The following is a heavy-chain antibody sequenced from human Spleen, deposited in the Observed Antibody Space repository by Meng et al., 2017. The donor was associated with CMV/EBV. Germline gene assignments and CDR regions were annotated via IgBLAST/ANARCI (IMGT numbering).Heavy chain of an antibody. CDR2: INPNSGGT. J-gene: IGHJ4*02. D-gene: IGHD3-22*01. V-gene: IGHV1-2*02. CDR1: GYTFTGYY. CDR3: ARDYDSSGYYLDFDY. Sequence: SGYTFTGYYMHWVRQAPGQGLEWMGWINPNSGGTNYAQKFQGRVTMTRDTSISTAYMELSRLRSDDTAVYYCARDYDSSGYYLDFDYWGQGTPVTVSS.